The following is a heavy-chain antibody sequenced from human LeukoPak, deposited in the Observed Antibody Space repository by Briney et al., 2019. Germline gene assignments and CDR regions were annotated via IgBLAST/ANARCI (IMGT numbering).Heavy chain of an antibody. J-gene: IGHJ1*01. CDR2: SGST. Sequence: SETLSLTCTVSGYSISSGYYCCWIRQPPGKGLEGTGSGSTYYNPSLKSRVTISVDTSKNQFPLKLSSVTAADAAVYFCASPRGDDSGGYYTWYFHHWGQGILVTVSS. D-gene: IGHD3-22*01. CDR1: GYSISSGYY. CDR3: ASPRGDDSGGYYTWYFHH. V-gene: IGHV4-38-2*02.